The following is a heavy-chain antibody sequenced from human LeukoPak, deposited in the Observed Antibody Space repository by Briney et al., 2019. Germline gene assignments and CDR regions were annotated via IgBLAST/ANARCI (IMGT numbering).Heavy chain of an antibody. CDR1: GFTFSSYA. Sequence: GGSLRLSCAASGFTFSSYAMSWVRQAPGKGLEWVSGISWNSGSIGYADSVKGRFTISRDNAKNSVYLQMNSLRAEDTALYYCAKDNPSYYGSGSYYGWFDPWGQGTLVTVSS. V-gene: IGHV3-9*01. J-gene: IGHJ5*02. CDR3: AKDNPSYYGSGSYYGWFDP. CDR2: ISWNSGSI. D-gene: IGHD3-10*01.